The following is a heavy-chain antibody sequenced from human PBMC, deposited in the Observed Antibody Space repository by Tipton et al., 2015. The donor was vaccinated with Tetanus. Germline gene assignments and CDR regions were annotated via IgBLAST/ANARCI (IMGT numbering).Heavy chain of an antibody. CDR2: TYYRSKWYN. V-gene: IGHV6-1*01. CDR3: ARDRGLTGTTRGNWFDP. CDR1: GDSVSSNSAA. Sequence: TLSLTCAISGDSVSSNSAAWNWIRQSPSRGLEWLGRTYYRSKWYNDYAVSVKSRITINPATSKNQFSLQLNSVTPEDTAVYYCARDRGLTGTTRGNWFDPWGQGTLVTVSS. D-gene: IGHD1-7*01. J-gene: IGHJ5*02.